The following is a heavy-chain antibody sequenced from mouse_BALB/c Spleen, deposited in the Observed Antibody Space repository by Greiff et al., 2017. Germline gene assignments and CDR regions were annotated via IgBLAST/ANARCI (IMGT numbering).Heavy chain of an antibody. Sequence: DVKLVESGGGLVQPGGSLRLSCATSGFTFTDYYMSWVRQPPGKALEWLGFIRNKANGYTTEYSASVKGRFTISRDNSQSILYLQMNTLRAEDSATYYCARGDYGSSYYAMDYWGQGTSVTVSS. V-gene: IGHV7-3*02. D-gene: IGHD1-1*01. CDR2: IRNKANGYTT. CDR3: ARGDYGSSYYAMDY. CDR1: GFTFTDYY. J-gene: IGHJ4*01.